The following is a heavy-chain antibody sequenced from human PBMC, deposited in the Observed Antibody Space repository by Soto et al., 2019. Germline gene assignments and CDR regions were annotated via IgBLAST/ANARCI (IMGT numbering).Heavy chain of an antibody. CDR2: IYYSGST. Sequence: SETLSLTCTVSGGSTSSYYWSWIRQPPGKGLEWIGYIYYSGSTNYDPSLKSRVTISVDTSKNQFSLKLTSVTAADTAVYYCARDKITGLFDYWGQGTLVTVSS. J-gene: IGHJ4*02. CDR1: GGSTSSYY. V-gene: IGHV4-59*12. D-gene: IGHD2-8*02. CDR3: ARDKITGLFDY.